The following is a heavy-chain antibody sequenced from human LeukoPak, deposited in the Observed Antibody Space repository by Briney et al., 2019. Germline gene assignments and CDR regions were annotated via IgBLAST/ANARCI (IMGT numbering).Heavy chain of an antibody. CDR3: ASDTVDTAVGIDY. CDR2: IKNHGSTT. Sequence: PGGSLRLFCAASGLTFSRSWMHWVRQAPGKGLVWVSSIKNHGSTTVYAESVKGRLTISRDNAKNTLYLQMNSLRAEDTAVYYCASDTVDTAVGIDYWGQGTLVTVSS. V-gene: IGHV3-74*01. D-gene: IGHD5-18*01. J-gene: IGHJ4*02. CDR1: GLTFSRSW.